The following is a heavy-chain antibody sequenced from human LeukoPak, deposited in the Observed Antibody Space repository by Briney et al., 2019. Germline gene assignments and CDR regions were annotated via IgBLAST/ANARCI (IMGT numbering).Heavy chain of an antibody. CDR3: AKDRSIVLMVYANLDY. D-gene: IGHD2-8*01. CDR1: GFTFSSYG. V-gene: IGHV3-30*02. Sequence: GGSLRLSCAASGFTFSSYGMHWVRQAPGKGLEWVAVVWYDGSNKYYADSVKGRFTISRDNSKNTLYLQMNSLRAEDTAVYYCAKDRSIVLMVYANLDYWGQGTLVTVSS. CDR2: VWYDGSNK. J-gene: IGHJ4*02.